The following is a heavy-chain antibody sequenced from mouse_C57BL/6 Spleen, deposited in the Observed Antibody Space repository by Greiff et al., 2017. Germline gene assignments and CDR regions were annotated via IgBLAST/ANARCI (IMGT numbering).Heavy chain of an antibody. J-gene: IGHJ3*01. CDR2: INPNNGGT. V-gene: IGHV1-26*01. CDR1: GYTFTDYY. D-gene: IGHD2-5*01. CDR3: ARSSFYYSNYEDAY. Sequence: EVQLQQSGPELVKPGASVKISCKASGYTFTDYYMNWVKQSHGKSLEWIGDINPNNGGTSYNQKFKGKATLTVDKSSSTAYMGLRSLTSEDSAVYYCARSSFYYSNYEDAYWGQGTLVTVSA.